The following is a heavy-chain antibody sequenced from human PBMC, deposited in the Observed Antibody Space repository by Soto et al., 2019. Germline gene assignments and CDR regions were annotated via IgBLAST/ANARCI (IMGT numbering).Heavy chain of an antibody. CDR3: ATRVPNSQRYYAVFDY. Sequence: IHSHRNSVSDGSISSHVVSWILHTPRKGLEWIGYIYNSDNSDYNPSLKSRLTMSVDTSKNQVSLKLTSVSAADTAVYFCATRVPNSQRYYAVFDYWGPGHLVTVSS. V-gene: IGHV4-59*08. CDR1: DGSISSHV. J-gene: IGHJ4*02. CDR2: IYNSDNS. D-gene: IGHD3-3*01.